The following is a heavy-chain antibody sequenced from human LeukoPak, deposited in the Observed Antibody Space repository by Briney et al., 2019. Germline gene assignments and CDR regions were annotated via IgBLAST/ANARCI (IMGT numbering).Heavy chain of an antibody. D-gene: IGHD5-12*01. CDR1: GGSISSYY. Sequence: PSETLSLTCTVSGGSISSYYWSWIRQPPGKGLEWIGYIYYSGSTSYNPSLKSRVTISVDTSMNQFSLKLLSVTAADTAVYYCAREDSGYDYSLFDYWGQGILVTVSS. J-gene: IGHJ4*02. V-gene: IGHV4-59*01. CDR2: IYYSGST. CDR3: AREDSGYDYSLFDY.